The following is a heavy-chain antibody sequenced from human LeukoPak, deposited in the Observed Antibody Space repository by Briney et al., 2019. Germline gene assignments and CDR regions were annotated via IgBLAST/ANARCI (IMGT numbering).Heavy chain of an antibody. CDR1: GGSISSYY. V-gene: IGHV4-59*08. J-gene: IGHJ3*02. CDR3: ARTGLAFDI. D-gene: IGHD3-9*01. Sequence: SETLSLTCTVSGGSISSYYWSWIRQPPEKGLEWIGYIYYSGSTNYNPSLKSRVTISVDTSKNQFSLRLSSVTAADTAVYYCARTGLAFDIWGQGTMVTVSS. CDR2: IYYSGST.